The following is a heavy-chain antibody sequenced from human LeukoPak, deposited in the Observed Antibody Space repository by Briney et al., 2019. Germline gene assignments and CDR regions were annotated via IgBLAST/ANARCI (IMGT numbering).Heavy chain of an antibody. CDR3: ARGVPKTSYYYYYMDV. Sequence: PGGSLRLSCVASGFTCSDYSMNWVRQAPGKGLEWVSYISSSGFTLNYADSVKGRFTISRDNAKNSLYPQMNSLRAEDTAVYYCARGVPKTSYYYYYMDVWGKGTTVTVSS. V-gene: IGHV3-48*01. CDR1: GFTCSDYS. J-gene: IGHJ6*03. D-gene: IGHD4-11*01. CDR2: ISSSGFTL.